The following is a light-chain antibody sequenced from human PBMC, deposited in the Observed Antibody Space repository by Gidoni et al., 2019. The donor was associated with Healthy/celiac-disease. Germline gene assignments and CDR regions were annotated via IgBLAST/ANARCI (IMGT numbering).Light chain of an antibody. J-gene: IGKJ1*01. V-gene: IGKV3-15*01. CDR1: QSVSSN. Sequence: EIVMTQSPATLSVSPGERATLSCRASQSVSSNLAWYQQKPGQAPRLLIYGASTRATGIPARFSGSGSGTEFTLTIGRLQSEDFAVYYCQQYNNWPPRTFGQGTKVEIK. CDR2: GAS. CDR3: QQYNNWPPRT.